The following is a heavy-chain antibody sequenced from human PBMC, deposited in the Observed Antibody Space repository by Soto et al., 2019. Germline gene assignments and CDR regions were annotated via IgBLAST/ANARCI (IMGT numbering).Heavy chain of an antibody. CDR1: GYTFTSYG. D-gene: IGHD6-6*01. J-gene: IGHJ6*02. Sequence: QVQLVQSGAEVKKPGASVKVSCKASGYTFTSYGISWVRQAPGQGLEWMGWISAYNGNTNYAQKLQGRVTMTTDTPXSXXNMELRSLRSDDTAVYYCARPSIAARLYYYYGMDVWGQGTTVTVSS. CDR3: ARPSIAARLYYYYGMDV. V-gene: IGHV1-18*01. CDR2: ISAYNGNT.